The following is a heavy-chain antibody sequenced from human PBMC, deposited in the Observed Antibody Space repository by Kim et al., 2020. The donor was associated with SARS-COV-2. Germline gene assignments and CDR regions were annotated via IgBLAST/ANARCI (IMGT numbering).Heavy chain of an antibody. CDR3: AIDNYYDSSGYVFAYYY. J-gene: IGHJ6*01. D-gene: IGHD3-22*01. V-gene: IGHV3-30*04. CDR2: ISYDGSNK. Sequence: GGSLRLSCAASGFTFSSYAMHWVRQAPGKGLEWVAVISYDGSNKYYADSVKGRFTISRDNSKNTLYLQMNSLRAEDTAVYYCAIDNYYDSSGYVFAYYY. CDR1: GFTFSSYA.